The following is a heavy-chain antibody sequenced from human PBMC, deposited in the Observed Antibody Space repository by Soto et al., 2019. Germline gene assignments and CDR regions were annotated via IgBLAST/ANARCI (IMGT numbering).Heavy chain of an antibody. Sequence: ASVKVSCKASGYTFTSYGISWVRQAPGQGLEWMGWISAYNGNTNYAQKLQGRVTMTTDTSTSTAYMEPRSLRSDDTAVYYCARDSPYCTNGVCYPGYYYYYGMDVWGQGTTVTVSS. V-gene: IGHV1-18*01. J-gene: IGHJ6*02. CDR1: GYTFTSYG. D-gene: IGHD2-8*01. CDR2: ISAYNGNT. CDR3: ARDSPYCTNGVCYPGYYYYYGMDV.